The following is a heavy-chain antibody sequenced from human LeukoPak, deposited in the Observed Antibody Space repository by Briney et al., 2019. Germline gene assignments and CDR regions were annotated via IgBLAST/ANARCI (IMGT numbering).Heavy chain of an antibody. J-gene: IGHJ4*02. CDR1: GFTFSSYS. Sequence: GGSLRLSCAASGFTFSSYSMNWVRQAPGKGLEWVSYISSSSSTIYYADSVKGRFTISRDNSKNTLYLQMNSLRAEDTAVYYCAKAFSPWWELLSPVDYWGQGTLVTVSS. CDR2: ISSSSSTI. V-gene: IGHV3-48*01. CDR3: AKAFSPWWELLSPVDY. D-gene: IGHD1-26*01.